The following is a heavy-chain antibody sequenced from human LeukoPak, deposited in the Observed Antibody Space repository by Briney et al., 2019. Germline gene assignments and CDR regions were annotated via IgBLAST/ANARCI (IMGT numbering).Heavy chain of an antibody. V-gene: IGHV1-2*02. CDR3: ARGGSSSWYWFDP. D-gene: IGHD6-13*01. CDR2: INPNSGGT. CDR1: GYTFTGYY. J-gene: IGHJ5*02. Sequence: ASVKVSCKASGYTFTGYYMHWVRQAPGQGLEWMGWINPNSGGTDYAQKFQGRVTMTRDTSISTAYMELSRLRSDDTAVYYCARGGSSSWYWFDPWGQGTLVTVSS.